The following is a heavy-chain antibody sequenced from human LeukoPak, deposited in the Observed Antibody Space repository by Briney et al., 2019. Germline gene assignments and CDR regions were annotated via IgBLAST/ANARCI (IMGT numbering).Heavy chain of an antibody. CDR3: ARFKISAAGLDAFDI. D-gene: IGHD6-13*01. CDR2: IYYSGST. Sequence: PSETLSLNCTVSGGSISSYYWSWIRQPPGKGLEWIGYIYYSGSTNYNPSLKSRVTISVDTSKNQFSLKLSSVTAADTAVYYCARFKISAAGLDAFDIWGQGTMVTVSS. CDR1: GGSISSYY. V-gene: IGHV4-59*01. J-gene: IGHJ3*02.